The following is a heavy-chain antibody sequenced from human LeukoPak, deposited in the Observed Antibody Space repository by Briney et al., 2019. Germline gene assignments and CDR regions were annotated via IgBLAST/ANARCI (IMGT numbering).Heavy chain of an antibody. J-gene: IGHJ4*02. Sequence: PSQTLSLTCGVYGGSFSAYDWGWIRQTPGKGLEWIGEVSHSGHTEYHPSLRSRVTISLDTSKNQFSLSVKSVTAADTAVYYCARGGTVAGYRSPLKNHFDSWGQGSLVTVSS. CDR2: VSHSGHT. V-gene: IGHV4-34*01. CDR3: ARGGTVAGYRSPLKNHFDS. CDR1: GGSFSAYD. D-gene: IGHD6-19*01.